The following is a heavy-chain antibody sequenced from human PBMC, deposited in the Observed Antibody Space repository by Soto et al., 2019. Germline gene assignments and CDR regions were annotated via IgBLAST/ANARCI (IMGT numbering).Heavy chain of an antibody. Sequence: QVQLVQSGAEVKKPGASVKVACKASGYSFNSYYMHWVRQAPGQGPEWMGVINPRGASTSYAQKFQGRVTMTMDTSTSTVYMELSSLRSEDTALYYCASDYNAYQRQHVFNILGQGTLVTVSS. J-gene: IGHJ3*02. CDR2: INPRGAST. CDR1: GYSFNSYY. D-gene: IGHD3-10*01. V-gene: IGHV1-46*02. CDR3: ASDYNAYQRQHVFNI.